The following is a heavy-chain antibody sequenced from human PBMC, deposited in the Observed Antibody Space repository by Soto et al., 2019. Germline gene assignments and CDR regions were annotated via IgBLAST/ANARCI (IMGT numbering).Heavy chain of an antibody. CDR2: IYPGDSDT. J-gene: IGHJ6*02. V-gene: IGHV5-51*01. Sequence: ESVKISGERSGCSVSRYWSGRERQMPGKGLEWIGIIYPGDSDTRYSPSFQGQVTITADKSISTAYLQWSSLKASDTAMYYCAKMSATDGMDVWGQGTMVTVSS. CDR3: AKMSATDGMDV. CDR1: GCSVSRYW.